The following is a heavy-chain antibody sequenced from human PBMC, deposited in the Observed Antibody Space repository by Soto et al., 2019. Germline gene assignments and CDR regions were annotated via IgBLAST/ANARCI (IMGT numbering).Heavy chain of an antibody. J-gene: IGHJ4*02. D-gene: IGHD1-1*01. CDR1: GYTFSDYY. CDR3: AREPATAKPEGVDF. V-gene: IGHV1-2*02. CDR2: INPNSGGT. Sequence: ASVKVSCKASGYTFSDYYIHWVRQATGQGLEWMGWINPNSGGTKYAPKFQGGVTMTRDTSITTAYMELSRLRSGDTAVYYCAREPATAKPEGVDFWGQGTLVTVSS.